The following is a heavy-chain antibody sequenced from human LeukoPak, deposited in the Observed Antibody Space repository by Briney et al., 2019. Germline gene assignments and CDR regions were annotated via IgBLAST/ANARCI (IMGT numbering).Heavy chain of an antibody. V-gene: IGHV4-59*01. CDR1: GGSISSYY. Sequence: SETLSLTCTVSGGSISSYYWSWIRQPPGKGLEWIGYIYYSGSTNYNPSLKSRVTISVDTSKNQFSLKLSSVTAADTAVYYCARDSDDDAFDIWGQGTMVTVSS. CDR3: ARDSDDDAFDI. CDR2: IYYSGST. J-gene: IGHJ3*02.